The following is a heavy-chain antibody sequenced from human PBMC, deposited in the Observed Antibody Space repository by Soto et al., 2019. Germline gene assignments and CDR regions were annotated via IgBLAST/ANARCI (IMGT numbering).Heavy chain of an antibody. D-gene: IGHD2-2*03. J-gene: IGHJ6*03. V-gene: IGHV3-33*05. Sequence: GGSLRLSCEASGFTFSNYAMHWVRQAPGKGLEWVADISYDGGKQWYSDSLEGRFTIFRDNSKNTLHLQMNSLRAEDTAVYYCVRGGHGSLAGYYYYMDVWGKGTTVTVSS. CDR3: VRGGHGSLAGYYYYMDV. CDR2: ISYDGGKQ. CDR1: GFTFSNYA.